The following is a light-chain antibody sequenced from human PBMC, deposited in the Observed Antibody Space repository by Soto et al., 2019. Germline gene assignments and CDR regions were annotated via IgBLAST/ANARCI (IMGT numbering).Light chain of an antibody. Sequence: EIVLTQSPATLSLSPGERATLSCRASQSVSSYLAWYQQKPGQAPRLLIYDASNRATGIPARFSGRGSGTDFTLTISSLEPEDFAVYYCQQRSDWWTFGQGTTVEIK. CDR3: QQRSDWWT. J-gene: IGKJ1*01. CDR1: QSVSSY. V-gene: IGKV3-11*01. CDR2: DAS.